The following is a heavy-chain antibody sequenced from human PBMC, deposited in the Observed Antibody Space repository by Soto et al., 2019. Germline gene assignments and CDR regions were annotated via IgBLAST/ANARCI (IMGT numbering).Heavy chain of an antibody. V-gene: IGHV3-23*01. Sequence: GGSPRLSCAASGFTFSSYAMSWVRQAPGKGLEWVSAISGSGGSTYYADSVKGRFTISRDNSKNTLYLQMNSLRAEDTAVYYSVLWPPYYFDYWGQGTLVTVSS. J-gene: IGHJ4*02. CDR3: VLWPPYYFDY. CDR1: GFTFSSYA. D-gene: IGHD3-10*01. CDR2: ISGSGGST.